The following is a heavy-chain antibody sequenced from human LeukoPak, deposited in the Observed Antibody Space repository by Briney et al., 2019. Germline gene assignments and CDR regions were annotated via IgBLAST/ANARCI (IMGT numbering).Heavy chain of an antibody. J-gene: IGHJ6*03. CDR3: ARTYPARGYYYYYYMDV. Sequence: AASVKVSCKASGYTFTSYGINWVRQAPGQGLEWMGWISAYNGDTNYAQKLQGRVTMTTDTSTSTAYMELRSLRSDDTAVYYCARTYPARGYYYYYYMDVWGKGTTVTISS. D-gene: IGHD3-10*01. CDR1: GYTFTSYG. V-gene: IGHV1-18*01. CDR2: ISAYNGDT.